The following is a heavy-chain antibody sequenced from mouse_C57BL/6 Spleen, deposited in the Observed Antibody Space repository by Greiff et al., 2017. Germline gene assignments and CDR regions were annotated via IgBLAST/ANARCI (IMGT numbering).Heavy chain of an antibody. V-gene: IGHV1-85*01. Sequence: QVQLQQSGPELVKPGASVKLSCKASGYTFTSYDINWVKQRPGQGLEWIGWIYPRDGSTKYNEKFKGKATLTVDTSSSTAYMELHSLTSEDSAVYFCASDYYGSKFAYWGQGTLVTVSA. D-gene: IGHD1-1*01. CDR3: ASDYYGSKFAY. CDR2: IYPRDGST. CDR1: GYTFTSYD. J-gene: IGHJ3*01.